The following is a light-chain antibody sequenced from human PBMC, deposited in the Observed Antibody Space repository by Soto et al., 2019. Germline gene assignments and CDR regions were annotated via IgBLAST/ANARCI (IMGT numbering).Light chain of an antibody. Sequence: QSALTQPPSASGSPGQSVTISCTGSSSDSGFHKYDAWYQHHPGKAPKLLSYEVTKRPSGVPDRFSASKSGNTASLTVSGLQSDDEAVYYCSSYGGSDNSVAFGGGTKVTVL. CDR1: SSDSGFHKY. CDR2: EVT. V-gene: IGLV2-8*01. J-gene: IGLJ2*01. CDR3: SSYGGSDNSVA.